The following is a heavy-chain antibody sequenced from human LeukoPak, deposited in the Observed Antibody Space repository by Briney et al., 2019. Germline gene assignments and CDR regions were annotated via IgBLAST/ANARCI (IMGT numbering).Heavy chain of an antibody. CDR2: ISGSGGST. D-gene: IGHD3-22*01. CDR3: AKDAGYYYDSSGYSNAFDI. J-gene: IGHJ3*02. CDR1: GFTFSSYS. Sequence: GGSLRPSCAASGFTFSSYSMNWVRQAPGKGLEWVSGISGSGGSTYYADSVKGRFTISRDNSKNTLYLQMNSLRAEDTAVYYCAKDAGYYYDSSGYSNAFDIWGHGTMVTVSS. V-gene: IGHV3-23*01.